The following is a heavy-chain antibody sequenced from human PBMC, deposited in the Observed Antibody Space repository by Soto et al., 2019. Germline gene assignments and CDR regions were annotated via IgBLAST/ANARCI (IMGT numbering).Heavy chain of an antibody. V-gene: IGHV4-59*01. J-gene: IGHJ4*02. CDR2: IYYSGTT. Sequence: SETLSLTCTVSGGSISSYYWSWIRQPPGKGLEWIGYIYYSGTTNYNPSLKSRVTISVDTSKNQFSLKLSSVTAADTAVYYCERRYGGNFDYWGQGTLGTVSS. CDR1: GGSISSYY. CDR3: ERRYGGNFDY. D-gene: IGHD3-16*01.